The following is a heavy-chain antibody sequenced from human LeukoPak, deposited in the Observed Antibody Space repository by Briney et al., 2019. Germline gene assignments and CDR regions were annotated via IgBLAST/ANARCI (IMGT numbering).Heavy chain of an antibody. CDR3: AACPYGDYSFGAFDI. J-gene: IGHJ3*02. V-gene: IGHV5-51*01. CDR2: IYPGDSDT. Sequence: KLRESLKLSCTGSGYSFTSYWIGWVRQMPGKGLEWMGIIYPGDSDTRYSPSFQGQVTISADKSISTAYLQWSSLKASDTAMYYCAACPYGDYSFGAFDIWGQGTMVTVSS. D-gene: IGHD4-17*01. CDR1: GYSFTSYW.